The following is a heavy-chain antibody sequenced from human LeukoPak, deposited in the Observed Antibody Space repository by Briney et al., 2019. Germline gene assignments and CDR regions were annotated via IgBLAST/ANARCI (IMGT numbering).Heavy chain of an antibody. CDR1: GFSFSIYA. D-gene: IGHD2-15*01. J-gene: IGHJ4*02. V-gene: IGHV3-23*01. CDR2: ISAGGDTT. Sequence: GGSLRLSCAASGFSFSIYAMSWARQAPGKGLEWVSTISAGGDTTYYADSVKGRFTISRDNSKNALYVQIKSVRADDTAIYYCAKGPRGDCSGGSCPGDSWGQGTLVTVSS. CDR3: AKGPRGDCSGGSCPGDS.